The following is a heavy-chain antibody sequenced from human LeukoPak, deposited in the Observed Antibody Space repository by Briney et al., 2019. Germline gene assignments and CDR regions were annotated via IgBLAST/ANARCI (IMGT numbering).Heavy chain of an antibody. CDR1: GFSFSTYW. CDR2: INQDESKN. D-gene: IGHD3-10*01. Sequence: PGGSLRLSCVASGFSFSTYWMAWVRQAPGKGPEWVANINQDESKNHHVDSVQGRFTISRDNAKRSLFLQMNSLKTEDTAVYYCTTDRLLLWFGELRDAPSYTFDYWGQGTLVTVSS. J-gene: IGHJ4*02. V-gene: IGHV3-7*03. CDR3: TTDRLLLWFGELRDAPSYTFDY.